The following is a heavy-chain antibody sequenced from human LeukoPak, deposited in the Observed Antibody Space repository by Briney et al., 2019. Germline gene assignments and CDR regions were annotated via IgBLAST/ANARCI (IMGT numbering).Heavy chain of an antibody. CDR2: ISSSSSYI. J-gene: IGHJ3*02. D-gene: IGHD5-18*01. CDR1: GFTFSDYY. V-gene: IGHV3-21*01. CDR3: ARVRGLDTAMVSRAFDI. Sequence: GGSLRLSCAASGFTFSDYYMNWIRQAPGKGLEWVSSISSSSSYIYYADSVKGRFTISRDNAKNSLYLQMNSLRAEDTAVYYCARVRGLDTAMVSRAFDIWGQGTMVTVSS.